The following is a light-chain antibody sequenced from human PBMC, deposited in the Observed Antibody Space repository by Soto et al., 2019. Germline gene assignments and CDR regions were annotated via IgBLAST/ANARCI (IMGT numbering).Light chain of an antibody. CDR1: SSNIGGDP. Sequence: QSVLTQPPSASGTPGQRVTVSCSGSSSNIGGDPVSWYQQLPGTAPKPLIYSNNQRPSGVPDRFSGSKSGTSASLAISGLRSEDEADYYCAAWDDSLNGYVYGTGTKLTVL. CDR2: SNN. J-gene: IGLJ1*01. CDR3: AAWDDSLNGYV. V-gene: IGLV1-44*01.